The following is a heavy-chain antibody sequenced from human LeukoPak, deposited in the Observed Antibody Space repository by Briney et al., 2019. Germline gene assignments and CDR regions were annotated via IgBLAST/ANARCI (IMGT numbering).Heavy chain of an antibody. CDR3: ARDGSMYSGNYYLDY. D-gene: IGHD1-26*01. V-gene: IGHV3-48*01. CDR1: GFSFSSYS. J-gene: IGHJ4*02. Sequence: PGGSLRLSCAASGFSFSSYSMNWVRQAPGKGLEWVSYISSSSSPMFYADSVKGRFTISRDNAKNSLYLQMNSLRAEDTAVYYCARDGSMYSGNYYLDYWGQGTVVTVSS. CDR2: ISSSSSPM.